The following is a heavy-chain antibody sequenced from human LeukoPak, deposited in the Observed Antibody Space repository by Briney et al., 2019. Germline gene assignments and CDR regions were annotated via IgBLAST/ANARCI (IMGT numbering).Heavy chain of an antibody. CDR2: ISAYNGNT. V-gene: IGHV1-18*01. Sequence: ASVKVSFKASGYTFTSYGIGWVRQAPGQGLEWMGWISAYNGNTNYAQKLQGRVTMTTDTSTSTAYMELRSMRSDDTAVYYCARFHGYCSRGSCYSPFDPWGQGTLVTVSS. CDR1: GYTFTSYG. D-gene: IGHD2-15*01. CDR3: ARFHGYCSRGSCYSPFDP. J-gene: IGHJ5*02.